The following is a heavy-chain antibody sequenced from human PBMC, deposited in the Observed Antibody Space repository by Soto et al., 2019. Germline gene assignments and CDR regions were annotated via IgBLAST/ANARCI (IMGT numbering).Heavy chain of an antibody. CDR1: VFMFVTYW. D-gene: IGHD3-22*01. V-gene: IGHV3-7*01. Sequence: PGWSLRLSCASTVFMFVTYWMSWVRQAPGKGLEWVANIKHDGNEKYYADSVKGRFTVSRDNVKNFLHLQMSSLRGDDTGVYFCVRATLSWGHYYFRGLDVWGQGTTVTV. J-gene: IGHJ6*02. CDR2: IKHDGNEK. CDR3: VRATLSWGHYYFRGLDV.